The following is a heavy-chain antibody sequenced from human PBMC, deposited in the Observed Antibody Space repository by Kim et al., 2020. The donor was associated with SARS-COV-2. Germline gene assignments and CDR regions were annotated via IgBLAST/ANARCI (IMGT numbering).Heavy chain of an antibody. Sequence: SETLSLTCTVSGGSISSGGYYWSWIRQHPGKGLEWIGYIYYSGSTYYNPSLKSRVTISVDTSKNQFSLKLSSVTAADTAVYYCARSASGSYFDYWGQGTLVTVSS. CDR3: ARSASGSYFDY. CDR2: IYYSGST. J-gene: IGHJ4*02. D-gene: IGHD3-10*01. CDR1: GGSISSGGYY. V-gene: IGHV4-31*03.